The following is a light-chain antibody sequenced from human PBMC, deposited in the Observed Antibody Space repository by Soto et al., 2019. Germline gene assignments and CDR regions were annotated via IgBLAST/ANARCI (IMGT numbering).Light chain of an antibody. Sequence: QSALTQPPSASGSPGQSVTISCTGTSSDVGGYNYVSWYQQHPGKAPKLMIYDVSERPSGVPDRFSGSKSGNTASLTVSGLQAEDEDDYYCSSYGGSNNLIFGGGTKVTVL. CDR3: SSYGGSNNLI. J-gene: IGLJ2*01. CDR2: DVS. V-gene: IGLV2-8*01. CDR1: SSDVGGYNY.